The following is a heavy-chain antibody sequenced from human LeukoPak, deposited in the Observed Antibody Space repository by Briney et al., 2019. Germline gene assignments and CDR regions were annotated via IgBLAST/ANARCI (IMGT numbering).Heavy chain of an antibody. CDR2: MKQDGSGK. D-gene: IGHD2-2*01. Sequence: GGSLRLSCAASGFTFSSSWMTWVRQAPGKGREWVANMKQDGSGKYYVDSVKGRFTISRDNAKNSLYLQMDSLRAEDTAVYYCARPGSTWRFDYWGQGTLVTVSS. J-gene: IGHJ4*02. V-gene: IGHV3-7*01. CDR3: ARPGSTWRFDY. CDR1: GFTFSSSW.